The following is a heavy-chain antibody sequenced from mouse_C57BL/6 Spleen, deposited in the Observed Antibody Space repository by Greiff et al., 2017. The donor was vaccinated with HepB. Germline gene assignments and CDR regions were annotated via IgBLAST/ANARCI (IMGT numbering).Heavy chain of an antibody. CDR2: ISNGGGST. D-gene: IGHD1-1*01. Sequence: EVQVVESGGGLVQPGGSLKLSCAASGFTFSDYYMYWVRQTPEKRLEWVAYISNGGGSTYYPDTVKGRFTISRDNAKNTLYLQMSRLKSEDTAMYYCARGDYYGSTLYYYAMDYWGQGTSVTVSS. V-gene: IGHV5-12*01. CDR1: GFTFSDYY. J-gene: IGHJ4*01. CDR3: ARGDYYGSTLYYYAMDY.